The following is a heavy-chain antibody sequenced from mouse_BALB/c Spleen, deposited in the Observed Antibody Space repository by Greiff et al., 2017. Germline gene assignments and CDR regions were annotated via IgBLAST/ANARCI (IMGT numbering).Heavy chain of an antibody. CDR2: ISYSGST. Sequence: VQLKESGPSLVKPSQTLSLTCSVTGDSITSGYWNWIRKFPGNKLEYMGYISYSGSTYYNPSLKSRISITRDTSKNQYYLQLNSVTTEDTATYYCARVYDGYLAWFAYWGQGTLVTVSA. V-gene: IGHV3-8*02. CDR1: GDSITSGY. CDR3: ARVYDGYLAWFAY. J-gene: IGHJ3*01. D-gene: IGHD2-3*01.